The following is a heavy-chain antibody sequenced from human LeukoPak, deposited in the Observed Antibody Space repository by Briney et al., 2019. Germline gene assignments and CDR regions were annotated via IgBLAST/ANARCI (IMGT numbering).Heavy chain of an antibody. CDR3: ARDTERRGYRHYYGMDV. D-gene: IGHD3-3*01. CDR2: IYSGGST. CDR1: GFTFSTYD. V-gene: IGHV3-53*01. J-gene: IGHJ6*02. Sequence: GGSLRLSCAASGFTFSTYDMSWVRQAPGKGLEWVSVIYSGGSTYYADSVKGRFTISRDNSKNTLYLQMNSLRAEDTAVYYCARDTERRGYRHYYGMDVWGQGTTVTVSS.